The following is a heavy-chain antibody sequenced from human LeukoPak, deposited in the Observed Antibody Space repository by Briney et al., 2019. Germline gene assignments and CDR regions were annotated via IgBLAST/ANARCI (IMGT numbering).Heavy chain of an antibody. CDR2: IYYSGKT. CDR3: ARLAGDLLSNFDY. V-gene: IGHV4-59*08. CDR1: GASINTYD. D-gene: IGHD3-10*01. Sequence: ASETLSLTCTVSGASINTYDWSWIRQPPGKGLQYIAYIYYSGKTNYNPSLQSRVTMSVDTSNNQFSLRLSSVTAADTAIYYCARLAGDLLSNFDYWGQGTLVTVSS. J-gene: IGHJ4*02.